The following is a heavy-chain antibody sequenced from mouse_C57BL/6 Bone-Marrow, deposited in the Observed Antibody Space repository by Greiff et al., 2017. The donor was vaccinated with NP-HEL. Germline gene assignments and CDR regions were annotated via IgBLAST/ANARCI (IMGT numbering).Heavy chain of an antibody. D-gene: IGHD1-1*01. CDR2: ISSGGSYT. Sequence: EVQLVESGGDLVKPGGSLKLSCAASGFTFSSYGMSWVRQTPDKRLEWVATISSGGSYTYYPDSVKGRFTISRDNAKNTLYLQMSSLKSEDTAMYYCARQGGSSYDYWGQGTTLTVSS. J-gene: IGHJ2*01. CDR1: GFTFSSYG. CDR3: ARQGGSSYDY. V-gene: IGHV5-6*01.